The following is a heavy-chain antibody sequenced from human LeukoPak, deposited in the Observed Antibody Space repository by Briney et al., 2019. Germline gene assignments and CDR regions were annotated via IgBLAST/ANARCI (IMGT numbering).Heavy chain of an antibody. D-gene: IGHD2-2*01. J-gene: IGHJ6*02. CDR3: ARDRVPAAPYYYYYYGMDV. Sequence: ASVKVSCKASGGTFSSYAISWGRQAPGEGREWRGRIIPILGIANYAQKFQGRVTITADTSTSTAYMELSSLRSEDTAVYYCARDRVPAAPYYYYYYGMDVWGQGTTVTVSS. CDR2: IIPILGIA. CDR1: GGTFSSYA. V-gene: IGHV1-69*04.